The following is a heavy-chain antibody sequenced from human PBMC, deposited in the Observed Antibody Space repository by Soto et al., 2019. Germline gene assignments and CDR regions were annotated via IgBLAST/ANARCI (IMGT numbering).Heavy chain of an antibody. D-gene: IGHD3-10*02. V-gene: IGHV3-30*03. Sequence: GALRLSCAASGFTFSSYGMHWVRQAPGKGLEWVAVISYDGSNKYCADSVKGRFTISRDNSKNTLYLQMNSLRAEDTAVYYCASLYGGYYYYYYGMGVWGQGTTVTVSS. CDR3: ASLYGGYYYYYYGMGV. J-gene: IGHJ6*02. CDR2: ISYDGSNK. CDR1: GFTFSSYG.